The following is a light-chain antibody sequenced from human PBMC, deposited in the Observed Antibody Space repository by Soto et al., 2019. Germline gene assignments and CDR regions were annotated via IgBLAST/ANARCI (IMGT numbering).Light chain of an antibody. CDR2: EVT. Sequence: QSALTQPPSASGSPGQSVTISCTGTSSDVGGYNFVSWYQHFPGKAPKLIIYEVTKRPSGVPDRFSGSKSGNTAYLTVSGLQTDDEADYYCSSYGGSNNFVFGTGTKLTVL. CDR1: SSDVGGYNF. CDR3: SSYGGSNNFV. J-gene: IGLJ1*01. V-gene: IGLV2-8*01.